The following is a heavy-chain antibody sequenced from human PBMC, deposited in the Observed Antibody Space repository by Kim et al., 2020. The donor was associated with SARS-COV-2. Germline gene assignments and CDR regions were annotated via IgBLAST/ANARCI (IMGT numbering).Heavy chain of an antibody. D-gene: IGHD4-17*01. J-gene: IGHJ4*02. V-gene: IGHV3-53*01. Sequence: GGSLRLSCAASGFTVSSNYMSWVRQAPGKGLEWVSVIYSGGSTYYADSVKGRFTISRDNSKNTLYLQMNSLRAEDTAVYYCASGYGDYEGFVDYWGQGTLVTVSS. CDR3: ASGYGDYEGFVDY. CDR1: GFTVSSNY. CDR2: IYSGGST.